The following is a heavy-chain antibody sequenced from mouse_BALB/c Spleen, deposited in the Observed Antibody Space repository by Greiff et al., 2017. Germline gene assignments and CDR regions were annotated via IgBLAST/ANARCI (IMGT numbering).Heavy chain of an antibody. CDR2: ISYSGST. J-gene: IGHJ2*01. V-gene: IGHV3-2*02. D-gene: IGHD3-3*01. CDR3: ARGERDDFDY. CDR1: GYSITSDYA. Sequence: EVKLVESGPGLVKPSQSLSLTCTVTGYSITSDYAWNWIRQSPGNKLEWMGYISYSGSTSYNPSLKSRISITRDTSKNQFFLQLNSVTTEDTATYYCARGERDDFDYWGQGTTLTVSS.